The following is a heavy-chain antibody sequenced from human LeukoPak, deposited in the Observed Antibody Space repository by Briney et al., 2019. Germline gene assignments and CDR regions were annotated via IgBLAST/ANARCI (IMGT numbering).Heavy chain of an antibody. Sequence: WIRQPPGKGLDWVGFIRSKAHGGTAEYAASVKHRFTISRDDSKSIAYLQMNSLKIEDTAVYYCSRDPTTIARGYFDYWGQGTLVTVSS. J-gene: IGHJ4*02. CDR3: SRDPTTIARGYFDY. D-gene: IGHD1-1*01. V-gene: IGHV3-49*02. CDR2: IRSKAHGGTA.